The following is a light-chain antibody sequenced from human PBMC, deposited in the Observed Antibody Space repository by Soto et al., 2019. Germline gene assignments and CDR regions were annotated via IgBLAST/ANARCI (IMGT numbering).Light chain of an antibody. CDR2: GAS. Sequence: IGLTQSQGTLSLSPGERGTLSCRASQTVSSNFLAWYQQKPGQAPRLLLYGASTRATGIPVRFSGSGFGTEFTLTISSLQSEDFAVYYCQQYKNWPLFGQGTRLEI. CDR1: QTVSSN. V-gene: IGKV3-15*01. J-gene: IGKJ5*01. CDR3: QQYKNWPL.